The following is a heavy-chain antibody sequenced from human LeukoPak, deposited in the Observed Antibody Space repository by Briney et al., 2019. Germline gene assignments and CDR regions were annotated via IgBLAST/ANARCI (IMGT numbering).Heavy chain of an antibody. D-gene: IGHD6-19*01. CDR3: ARGPFSSGWYKRYFDY. V-gene: IGHV4-34*01. J-gene: IGHJ4*02. CDR1: GGSFSGYY. CDR2: INHSGST. Sequence: PSETLSLTCAVYGGSFSGYYWSWIRQPPGKGLEWIGEINHSGSTNYNPSLKSRVTISVDTSKNQFSLKLSSVTAADTAVYYCARGPFSSGWYKRYFDYWGQGTLVTVSS.